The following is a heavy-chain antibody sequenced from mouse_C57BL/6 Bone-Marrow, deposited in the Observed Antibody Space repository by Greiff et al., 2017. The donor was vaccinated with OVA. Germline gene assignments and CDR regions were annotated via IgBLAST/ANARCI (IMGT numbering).Heavy chain of an antibody. CDR1: GYTFTSYG. D-gene: IGHD1-1*01. CDR3: ARGYYGSGGY. CDR2: IYPRSGNT. J-gene: IGHJ2*01. V-gene: IGHV1-81*01. Sequence: QVQLQQSGAELARPGASVKLSCKASGYTFTSYGISWVKQRTGQGLEWIGEIYPRSGNTYYNEKFKGKATLTADKSYSTAYMELRSLTSEDSAVYFCARGYYGSGGYWGQGTTLTVSS.